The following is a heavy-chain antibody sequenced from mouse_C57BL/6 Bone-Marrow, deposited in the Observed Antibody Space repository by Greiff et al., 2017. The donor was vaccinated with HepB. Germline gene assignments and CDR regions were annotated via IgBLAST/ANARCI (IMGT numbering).Heavy chain of an antibody. D-gene: IGHD1-1*01. J-gene: IGHJ1*03. CDR1: GFTFNTYA. V-gene: IGHV10-3*01. CDR2: IRSKSSNYAT. CDR3: VRVDTTDWYFDV. Sequence: EVQLVESGGGLVQPKGSLKLSCAASGFTFNTYAMHWVRQAPGKGLEWVARIRSKSSNYATYYADSVKDRFTISRDDSQSMLYLQMNNLKTEDTAMYCCVRVDTTDWYFDVWGTGTTVTVSS.